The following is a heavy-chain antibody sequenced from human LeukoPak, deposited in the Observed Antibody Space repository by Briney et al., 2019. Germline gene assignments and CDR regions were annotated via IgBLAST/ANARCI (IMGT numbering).Heavy chain of an antibody. V-gene: IGHV3-11*04. CDR3: ARGKTPAVTTPFDY. Sequence: PGGSLRLSCAASGFTFSDYYMSWIRQAPGKGLEWVSYISSSGSTIYYADSVKGRFTISRDNAKNTLYLQMNSLRAEDTAVYYCARGKTPAVTTPFDYWGQGTLVTVSS. CDR2: ISSSGSTI. CDR1: GFTFSDYY. D-gene: IGHD4-17*01. J-gene: IGHJ4*02.